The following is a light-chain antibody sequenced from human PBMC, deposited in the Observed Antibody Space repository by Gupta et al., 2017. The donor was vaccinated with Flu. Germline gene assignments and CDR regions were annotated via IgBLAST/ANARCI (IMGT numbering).Light chain of an antibody. CDR3: CSYTSSFALERV. J-gene: IGLJ3*02. Sequence: QSALTQPASVSGSPGQSITISCTGTSNDIGGYNYVSWYQQHPGKAHKLMISVVTNRPSGVSDRFSCSKSGDTASLIISGLQADDEAQDDCCSYTSSFALERVFGGGTKLTVL. CDR2: VVT. V-gene: IGLV2-14*01. CDR1: SNDIGGYNY.